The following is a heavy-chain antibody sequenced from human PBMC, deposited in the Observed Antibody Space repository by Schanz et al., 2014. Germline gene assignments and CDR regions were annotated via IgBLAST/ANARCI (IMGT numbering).Heavy chain of an antibody. CDR3: ARDGVAATTDFEY. D-gene: IGHD1-1*01. V-gene: IGHV3-53*01. Sequence: EVQLVESGGGLIQPGGSLSLSCAVSGFTVNTNYMSWVRQAPGKGLEWISSMYINSGSTQYADSVKGRFTISRDNAKSSLHLQMNSLRADDTAVYYCARDGVAATTDFEYWGQGALVPVSS. J-gene: IGHJ4*02. CDR2: MYINSGST. CDR1: GFTVNTNY.